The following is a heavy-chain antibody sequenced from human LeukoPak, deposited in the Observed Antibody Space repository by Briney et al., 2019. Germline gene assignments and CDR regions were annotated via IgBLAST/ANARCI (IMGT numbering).Heavy chain of an antibody. V-gene: IGHV3-48*02. J-gene: IGHJ4*02. CDR2: ISSSSSTI. D-gene: IGHD3-10*01. Sequence: GGSLRLSCAASGFTVSSNYMSWVRQAPGKGLEWVSYISSSSSTIYYADSVKGRFTISRDNAKNSLYLQMNSLRDEDTAVYYCARPLAGSYFGVFDYWGQGTLVTVSS. CDR3: ARPLAGSYFGVFDY. CDR1: GFTVSSNY.